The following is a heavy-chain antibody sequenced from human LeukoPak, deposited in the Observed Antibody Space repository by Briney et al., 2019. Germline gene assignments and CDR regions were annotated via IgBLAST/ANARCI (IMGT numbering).Heavy chain of an antibody. CDR3: ARHGMIVGPGGYYYYYMDV. CDR2: IYYSGST. V-gene: IGHV4-39*01. Sequence: MTSDTLSLPCSVSGGSISSSSYYWGWVRQPPGKGLERIGTIYYSGSTYYNPSLKSRVTISVDTSKNQFSLKLSSVTAADTAVYYCARHGMIVGPGGYYYYYMDVWGKGTTVTVSS. J-gene: IGHJ6*03. CDR1: GGSISSSSYY. D-gene: IGHD3-22*01.